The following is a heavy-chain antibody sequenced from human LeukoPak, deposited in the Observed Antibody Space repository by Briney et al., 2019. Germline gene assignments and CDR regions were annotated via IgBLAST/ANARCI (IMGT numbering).Heavy chain of an antibody. CDR3: ARGDGSGRPWAFDI. Sequence: SQTLSLTCTVSGGSISSGGYYWSWIRQPPGKGLEWIGYIYHSGSTYYNPSLKSRVTISVDRSKNQFSLKLSSVTAADTAVYYCARGDGSGRPWAFDIWGQGTMVTVSS. J-gene: IGHJ3*02. CDR1: GGSISSGGYY. V-gene: IGHV4-30-2*01. D-gene: IGHD3-10*01. CDR2: IYHSGST.